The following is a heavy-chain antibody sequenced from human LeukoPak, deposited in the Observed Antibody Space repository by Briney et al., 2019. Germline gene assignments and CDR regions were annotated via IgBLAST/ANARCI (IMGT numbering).Heavy chain of an antibody. CDR1: GFTFSNAW. V-gene: IGHV3-15*01. CDR3: TTPGEPGIAAAGPTRLDP. D-gene: IGHD6-13*01. J-gene: IGHJ5*02. CDR2: IKSKTDGGTT. Sequence: GGSLRLSCAASGFTFSNAWMSWVRQAPGKGLEWVGRIKSKTDGGTTDYAAPVKGRFTISRDDSKNTLYLQMNTLKPEDRAVYYCTTPGEPGIAAAGPTRLDPWGQGTLVTVSS.